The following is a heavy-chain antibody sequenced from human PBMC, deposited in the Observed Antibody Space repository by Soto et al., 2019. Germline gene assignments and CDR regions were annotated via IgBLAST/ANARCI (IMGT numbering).Heavy chain of an antibody. CDR2: IYHSGT. CDR1: GYPITSGYY. V-gene: IGHV4-38-2*01. J-gene: IGHJ5*02. D-gene: IGHD2-21*02. CDR3: AXKLITSTTKGDTNWFDP. Sequence: SETLSLTCAVSGYPITSGYYWGWIRQPPGKGLEWIGSIYHSGTYYSPSLKSRVTMSIDTSKNRFSLKLNSVTAADTAVYFCAXKLITSTTKGDTNWFDPWGQGTLVTVSS.